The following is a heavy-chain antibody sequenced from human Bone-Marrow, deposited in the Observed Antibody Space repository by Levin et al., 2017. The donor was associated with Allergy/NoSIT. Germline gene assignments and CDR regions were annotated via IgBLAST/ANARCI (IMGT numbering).Heavy chain of an antibody. J-gene: IGHJ4*02. CDR1: GFTFSNYW. D-gene: IGHD2-2*01. CDR2: INSDGSNT. CDR3: ARGGCSSTSCLDN. Sequence: GGSLRLSCAASGFTFSNYWMHWVRQAPGKGLVWVSHINSDGSNTNYADSVKGRFTISRDNAKNTLYLQMNSLRDEDTAVYYCARGGCSSTSCLDNWGQGTLVTVSP. V-gene: IGHV3-74*01.